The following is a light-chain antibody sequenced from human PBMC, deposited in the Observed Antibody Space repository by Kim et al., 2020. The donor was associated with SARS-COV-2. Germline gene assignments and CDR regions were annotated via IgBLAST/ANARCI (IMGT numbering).Light chain of an antibody. CDR2: FDA. J-gene: IGLJ3*02. Sequence: APGETARLTCGGDNIGNRHVHWYQQKPGQAPVLVIYFDADRPAGISERFSGSNSGSTATLTISRAEAGDEADYYCQVWDTTTRRVFGAGTQLTVL. CDR3: QVWDTTTRRV. V-gene: IGLV3-21*04. CDR1: NIGNRH.